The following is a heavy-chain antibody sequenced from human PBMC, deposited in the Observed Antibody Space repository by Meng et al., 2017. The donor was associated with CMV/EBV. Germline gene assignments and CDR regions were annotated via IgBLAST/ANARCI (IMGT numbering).Heavy chain of an antibody. CDR3: AHPPYIAADY. CDR1: GFTFSNYG. Sequence: GSLKISCAASGFTFSNYGMHWVRQAPGKGLEWVSAISGSGGSTYYADSVKGRFTISRDNSKNTLYLQMNSLRAEDTAVYYYAHPPYIAADYWGQGTLVTVSS. D-gene: IGHD6-13*01. CDR2: ISGSGGST. J-gene: IGHJ4*02. V-gene: IGHV3-23*01.